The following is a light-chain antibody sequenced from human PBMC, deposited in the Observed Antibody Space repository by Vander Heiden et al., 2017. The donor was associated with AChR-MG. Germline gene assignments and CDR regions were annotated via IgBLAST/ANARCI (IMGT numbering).Light chain of an antibody. CDR2: SSN. CDR1: TSTIGSNT. V-gene: IGLV1-44*01. Sequence: QSVLTQPPSATGTPGPRVPLSCPGRTSTIGSNTVNWYQQLPGTAPKLLIYSSNERPSGVRDRFSGSKSGTSASLAISGLQSEDEADYYCAAWDDSLNGVVFGGGTTLTVL. J-gene: IGLJ2*01. CDR3: AAWDDSLNGVV.